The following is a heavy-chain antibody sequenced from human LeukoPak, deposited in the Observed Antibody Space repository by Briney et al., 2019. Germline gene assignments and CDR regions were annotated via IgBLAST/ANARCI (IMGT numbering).Heavy chain of an antibody. CDR1: GFTFSSYG. V-gene: IGHV3-33*01. J-gene: IGHJ5*02. D-gene: IGHD3-10*01. Sequence: GGSLRLSCAASGFTFSSYGMHWVCQAPGKGLEWVAIIWFDGSYKNYADSVKGRFTISRDNSKNTLYLQMNSLRAEDTAVYSCARASVSFVRGVTNWFDPWGQGTLVTVSS. CDR3: ARASVSFVRGVTNWFDP. CDR2: IWFDGSYK.